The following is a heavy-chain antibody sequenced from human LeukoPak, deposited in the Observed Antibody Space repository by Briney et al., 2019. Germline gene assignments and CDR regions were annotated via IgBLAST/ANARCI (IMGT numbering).Heavy chain of an antibody. CDR1: GDSISSGNSY. Sequence: PSETLSLTCSVSGDSISSGNSYWGWIRQPPGKGPEWIGTIFHSGTTYYNPSLKSRVTIYVDTSKNQFSLKLSSVTAADTAVYHCARQDYGDYILDHWGQGTQVTVSS. V-gene: IGHV4-39*01. D-gene: IGHD4-17*01. CDR3: ARQDYGDYILDH. J-gene: IGHJ4*02. CDR2: IFHSGTT.